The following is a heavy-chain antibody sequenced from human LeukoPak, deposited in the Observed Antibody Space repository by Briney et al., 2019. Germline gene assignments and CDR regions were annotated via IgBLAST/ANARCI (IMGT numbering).Heavy chain of an antibody. Sequence: PGGSLRLSCAASGFIFGRYGMHWVRQAPGKGLEWVAVIWYDGIKEYYADSVKGRFTVSRDNSNNIVYLQMNGLTAEDTAMYYCAKNWGSGSDYLTHWGQGTLVTVSS. CDR2: IWYDGIKE. J-gene: IGHJ4*02. CDR3: AKNWGSGSDYLTH. D-gene: IGHD1-26*01. CDR1: GFIFGRYG. V-gene: IGHV3-33*06.